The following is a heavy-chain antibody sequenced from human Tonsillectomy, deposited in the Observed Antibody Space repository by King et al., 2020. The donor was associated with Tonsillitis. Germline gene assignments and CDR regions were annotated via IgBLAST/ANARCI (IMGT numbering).Heavy chain of an antibody. CDR3: TTAGTSGYG. D-gene: IGHD5-12*01. CDR1: GFRFSNTW. Sequence: VQLVESGGGLVKPGGSLRLSCVASGFRFSNTWMNWVRQAPGKGLEWVGRIKSKTDGGTTDYAAPVKGRITISRDDSKNTLYLQMTSLDTEDTAVYDCTTAGTSGYGWGQGTLVTVSS. J-gene: IGHJ4*02. V-gene: IGHV3-15*07. CDR2: IKSKTDGGTT.